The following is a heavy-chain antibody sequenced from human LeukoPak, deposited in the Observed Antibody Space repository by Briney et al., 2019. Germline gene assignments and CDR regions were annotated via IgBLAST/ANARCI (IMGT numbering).Heavy chain of an antibody. V-gene: IGHV4-39*07. D-gene: IGHD2-2*01. Sequence: SETLSLTCTVSGGSISSSSYYWGWIRQPPGKGLEWIGSIYYSGSTYYNPSLKSRVTISVDTSKNQFSLKLSSVTAADTAVYYCARTGYCSSTSCRPYYGMDVWGQGTTVTVSS. CDR1: GGSISSSSYY. CDR3: ARTGYCSSTSCRPYYGMDV. J-gene: IGHJ6*02. CDR2: IYYSGST.